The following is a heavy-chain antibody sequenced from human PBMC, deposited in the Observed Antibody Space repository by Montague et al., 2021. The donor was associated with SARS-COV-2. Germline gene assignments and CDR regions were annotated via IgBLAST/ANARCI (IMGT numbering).Heavy chain of an antibody. D-gene: IGHD1-14*01. CDR2: IYYTGTS. CDR1: GASISSYY. J-gene: IGHJ5*01. V-gene: IGHV4-59*01. Sequence: SETLSLTCNVSGASISSYYWSWIRQPPGRGLEWIGYIYYTGTSRSNPSLQSRVTMSVDTSKNQFSLTLRSVTVADTAVYYCASLDRNWFDSGGREPWSPSPQ. CDR3: ASLDRNWFDS.